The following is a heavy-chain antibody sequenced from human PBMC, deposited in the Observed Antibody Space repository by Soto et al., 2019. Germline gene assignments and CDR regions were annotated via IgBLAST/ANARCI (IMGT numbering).Heavy chain of an antibody. J-gene: IGHJ6*02. Sequence: QVQLQESGPGLVQPSGTLSLTCAVSGESITGDNWWSWVRQPPGKGLEWIGEIHHSGATNYNPSLKSRVTISVDKSKNQLFLKLNFVTAADTAMFYCATQGFYRMGVWGRGTTVTVSS. CDR3: ATQGFYRMGV. CDR2: IHHSGAT. CDR1: GESITGDNW. V-gene: IGHV4-4*02.